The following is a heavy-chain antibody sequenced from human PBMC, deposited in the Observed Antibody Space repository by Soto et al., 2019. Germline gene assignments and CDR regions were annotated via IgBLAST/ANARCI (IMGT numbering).Heavy chain of an antibody. CDR1: GFTLNSYW. Sequence: EVQLVESGGGLVQPGGSLRLSCAASGFTLNSYWMHWVGQAPGKGLVWVSRINSDGSSTSYADSVKGRFTVSRDNARNTLYLQMNSLRAEETAVYYCVRVAYGDCGHWGQGTLVTVSS. CDR3: VRVAYGDCGH. CDR2: INSDGSST. V-gene: IGHV3-74*01. D-gene: IGHD4-17*01. J-gene: IGHJ4*02.